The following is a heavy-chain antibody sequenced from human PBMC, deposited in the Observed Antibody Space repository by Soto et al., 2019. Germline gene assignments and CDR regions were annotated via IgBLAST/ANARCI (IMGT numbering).Heavy chain of an antibody. Sequence: GGSLRVSCAASGFTFSSYAMHWVRQAPGKGLEWVAVISYDGSNKYYADSVKGRFTISRDNSKNTLYLQMNSLRAEDTAVYYCARLLPPGPYDYWGQGTLVTVSS. CDR1: GFTFSSYA. V-gene: IGHV3-30-3*01. J-gene: IGHJ4*02. CDR3: ARLLPPGPYDY. D-gene: IGHD2-15*01. CDR2: ISYDGSNK.